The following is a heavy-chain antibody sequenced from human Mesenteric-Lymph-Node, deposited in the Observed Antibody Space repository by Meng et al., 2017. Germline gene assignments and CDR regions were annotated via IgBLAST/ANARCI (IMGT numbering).Heavy chain of an antibody. CDR2: IYTSGST. CDR1: GYSISSGYY. Sequence: SETLSLTCAVSGYSISSGYYWGWIRQSPGKGLEWIGRIYTSGSTNYNPSLKSRVTMSVDTSKDQFSLKLSSVTAADTAVYYCARVGQWLAPGFLDYWGQGTLVTVSS. J-gene: IGHJ4*02. V-gene: IGHV4-38-2*01. CDR3: ARVGQWLAPGFLDY. D-gene: IGHD6-19*01.